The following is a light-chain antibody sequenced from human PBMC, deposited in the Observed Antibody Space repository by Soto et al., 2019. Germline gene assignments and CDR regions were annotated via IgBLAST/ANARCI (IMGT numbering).Light chain of an antibody. CDR3: QRYNNWPLT. J-gene: IGKJ4*01. CDR2: DTS. CDR1: ETVRSN. Sequence: VMTQVPETLSVSPGERATLSLRASETVRSNLAWYQQKPGQTPRLLIYDTSARATGVPARFSGSRSGPEFTLTINSLQSEDFAIYYCQRYNNWPLTFGGGTKVDIK. V-gene: IGKV3-15*01.